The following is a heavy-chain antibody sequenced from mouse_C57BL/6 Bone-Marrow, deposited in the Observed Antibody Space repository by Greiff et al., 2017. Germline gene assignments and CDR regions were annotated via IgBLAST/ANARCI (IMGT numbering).Heavy chain of an antibody. Sequence: MPGQGLEWIGEIDPSDSYTNYNQKFKGKSTLTVDKSSSTAYMQLSSLTSEDSAVYYCARRGYYGAWFAYWGQGTLVTVSA. V-gene: IGHV1-69*01. CDR3: ARRGYYGAWFAY. CDR2: IDPSDSYT. J-gene: IGHJ3*01. D-gene: IGHD1-1*01.